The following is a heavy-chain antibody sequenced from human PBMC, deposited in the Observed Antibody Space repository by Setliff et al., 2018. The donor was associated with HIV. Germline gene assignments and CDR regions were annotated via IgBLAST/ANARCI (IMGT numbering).Heavy chain of an antibody. D-gene: IGHD5-18*01. V-gene: IGHV4-30-4*08. Sequence: SETLSLTCTVSGGSISSGDYYWSWIRQPPGKGLEWIGYIYYSGSTYYNPSLKSRVTISVDTSKNQFSLKLSSVTAADTAVYYCVRQTSYDRGYSYCFDEWGHGTLVTVSS. CDR3: VRQTSYDRGYSYCFDE. CDR2: IYYSGST. CDR1: GGSISSGDYY. J-gene: IGHJ4*01.